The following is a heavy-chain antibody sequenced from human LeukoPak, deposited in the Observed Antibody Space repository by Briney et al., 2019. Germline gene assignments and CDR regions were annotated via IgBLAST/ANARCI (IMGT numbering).Heavy chain of an antibody. J-gene: IGHJ4*02. D-gene: IGHD2-2*01. V-gene: IGHV1-69*04. CDR1: GGTFSSYA. CDR2: IIPIVVIA. Sequence: SVKVSCKASGGTFSSYAISWVRQAPGQGLEWMGRIIPIVVIANYAQKFQGIVTITADKSTSTAYLEMRSLRPEHTAAYYCASLGSSNEWRESFDYWGQGTLVTVSS. CDR3: ASLGSSNEWRESFDY.